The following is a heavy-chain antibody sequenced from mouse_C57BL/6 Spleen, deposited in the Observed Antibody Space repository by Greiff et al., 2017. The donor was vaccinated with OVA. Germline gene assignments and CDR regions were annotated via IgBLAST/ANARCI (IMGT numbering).Heavy chain of an antibody. D-gene: IGHD1-1*01. CDR3: ARKRVYYYGSSYLWYFDV. J-gene: IGHJ1*03. Sequence: QVQLQQPGAELVRPGSSVKLSCKASGYTFTSYWMHWVKQRPIQGLEWIGNIDPSDSETHYNQKFKDKATLTVDKSSSTAYMQLSSLTSEDSAVYYCARKRVYYYGSSYLWYFDVWGTGTTVTVSS. CDR1: GYTFTSYW. V-gene: IGHV1-52*01. CDR2: IDPSDSET.